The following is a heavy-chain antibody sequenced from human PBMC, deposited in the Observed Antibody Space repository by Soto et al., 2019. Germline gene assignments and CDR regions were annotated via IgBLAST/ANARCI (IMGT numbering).Heavy chain of an antibody. CDR3: AREDDYLNWFDP. Sequence: GGALRLSCGASGFTFRSYSMNWVRQAPGKGLEWVSYISSSSSTIYYADSVKGRFTISRDNAKNSLYLQMNSLRAEDTAVYYCAREDDYLNWFDPWGQGTLVTVSS. CDR1: GFTFRSYS. CDR2: ISSSSSTI. D-gene: IGHD4-17*01. J-gene: IGHJ5*02. V-gene: IGHV3-48*01.